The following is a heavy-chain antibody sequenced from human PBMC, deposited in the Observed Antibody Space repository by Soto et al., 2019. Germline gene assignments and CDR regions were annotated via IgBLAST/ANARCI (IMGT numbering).Heavy chain of an antibody. Sequence: SVKVSCKASGGTFSSYAISWVRQAPGQGLEWMGGIIPIFGTANYAQKFQGRVTITADKSTSTAYMELSSLRSEDTAVYCCARVAVAGPGYWGQGTLVTVSS. D-gene: IGHD6-19*01. V-gene: IGHV1-69*06. CDR2: IIPIFGTA. CDR1: GGTFSSYA. J-gene: IGHJ4*02. CDR3: ARVAVAGPGY.